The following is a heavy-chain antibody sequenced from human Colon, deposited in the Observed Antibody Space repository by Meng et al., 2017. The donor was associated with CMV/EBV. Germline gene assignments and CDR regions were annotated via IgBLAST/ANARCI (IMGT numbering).Heavy chain of an antibody. CDR1: GNFFSSYP. D-gene: IGHD3-3*01. CDR2: ITGLGVGHTA. J-gene: IGHJ4*02. CDR3: AQGNEVRFLEWSF. V-gene: IGHV3-23*01. Sequence: GGSLRLSCEVSGNFFSSYPMSWVRQAPGKGLEWVSGITGLGVGHTAYYIDSVKGRFTISRDDSKNTLYLQMNNLRAEDTAVYHCAQGNEVRFLEWSFGGQGTLVTVSS.